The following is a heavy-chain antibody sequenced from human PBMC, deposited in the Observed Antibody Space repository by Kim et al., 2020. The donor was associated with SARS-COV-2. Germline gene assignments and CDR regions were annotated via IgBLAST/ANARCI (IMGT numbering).Heavy chain of an antibody. V-gene: IGHV4-59*08. J-gene: IGHJ6*02. CDR2: IYYSGST. CDR1: GGSISSYY. Sequence: SETLSLTCTVSGGSISSYYWSWIRQPPGKGLEWIGYIYYSGSTNYNPSLKSRVTISVDTSKNQFSLKLSSVTAADTAVYYCARHIEDGDSSGYYSFYYYYGMDVWGQGTTVTVSS. D-gene: IGHD3-22*01. CDR3: ARHIEDGDSSGYYSFYYYYGMDV.